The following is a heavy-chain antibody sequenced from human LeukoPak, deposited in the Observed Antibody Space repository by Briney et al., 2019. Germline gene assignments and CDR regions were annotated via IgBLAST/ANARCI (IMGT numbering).Heavy chain of an antibody. CDR1: GFTFSSFE. D-gene: IGHD4-11*01. Sequence: TGGSLRLSCAVSGFTFSSFEMNWVRQAPGKGLEWISFISSSGATIHYADSVKGRFTISRDNAKNSLYLQMNSLRAEDTAVYYCASSLLTVTTDYWGQGTLVTVSS. CDR2: ISSSGATI. J-gene: IGHJ4*02. V-gene: IGHV3-48*03. CDR3: ASSLLTVTTDY.